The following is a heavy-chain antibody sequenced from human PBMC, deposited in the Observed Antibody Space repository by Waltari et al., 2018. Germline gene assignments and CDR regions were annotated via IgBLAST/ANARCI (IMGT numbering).Heavy chain of an antibody. CDR3: AKRRMEVCSGGSCYSNYGMDV. CDR1: GFIFSSYA. CDR2: ISGSSVST. V-gene: IGHV3-23*01. D-gene: IGHD2-15*01. Sequence: VQLLESGGGLVQPGGSLRLSCAASGFIFSSYAMSWVRRAPGKGLEWVSAISGSSVSTYYADSVKGRFTISRDNSKNTLYLQMNSLRAEDTAVYYCAKRRMEVCSGGSCYSNYGMDVWGQGTTVTASS. J-gene: IGHJ6*02.